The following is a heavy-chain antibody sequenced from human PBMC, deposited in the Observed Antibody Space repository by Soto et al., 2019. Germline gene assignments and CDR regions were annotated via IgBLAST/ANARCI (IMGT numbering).Heavy chain of an antibody. J-gene: IGHJ6*02. V-gene: IGHV3-23*01. Sequence: EVQLLESGGGLVQPGGSLRLSCAASGFTFSPYAMSWVRQAPGKGLEWVSSISGSGGSTNYADSVKGRFTVSRDNSKRMLSLQMNSLREEDTAIYYCAKGLRRLLRTQYYYGLDVWGRGTTVTVSS. CDR2: ISGSGGST. D-gene: IGHD3-10*01. CDR1: GFTFSPYA. CDR3: AKGLRRLLRTQYYYGLDV.